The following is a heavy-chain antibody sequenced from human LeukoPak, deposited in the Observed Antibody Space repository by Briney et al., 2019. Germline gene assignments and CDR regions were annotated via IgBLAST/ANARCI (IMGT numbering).Heavy chain of an antibody. Sequence: GGFLRLSCSASGFTFSSYAMHWVRQAPGKGLEYVSAISSNGGSTYYADSVKGRFTISRDNSKNTLYLQMSSLRAEDTAVYYCVKALRGAFDYWGQGTLVTVSS. CDR1: GFTFSSYA. CDR2: ISSNGGST. J-gene: IGHJ4*02. V-gene: IGHV3-64D*06. D-gene: IGHD4-17*01. CDR3: VKALRGAFDY.